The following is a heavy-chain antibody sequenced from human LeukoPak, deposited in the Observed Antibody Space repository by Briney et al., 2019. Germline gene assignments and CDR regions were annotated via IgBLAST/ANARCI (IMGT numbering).Heavy chain of an antibody. V-gene: IGHV3-21*01. CDR2: ITSSSSYI. Sequence: GGSLTLSCAASGFTFSSYSMKWVRQAPGKGLEWVSSITSSSSYIYYADSVKGRFTISRDNAKNSLYLQMNSLRAEDTAVYYCARYSGSPEYAFDFWGLGTMVTVSS. D-gene: IGHD1-26*01. CDR1: GFTFSSYS. J-gene: IGHJ3*01. CDR3: ARYSGSPEYAFDF.